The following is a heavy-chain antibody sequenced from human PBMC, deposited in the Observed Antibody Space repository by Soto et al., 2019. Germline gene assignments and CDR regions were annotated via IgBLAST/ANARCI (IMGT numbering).Heavy chain of an antibody. CDR2: ISSSSSYI. J-gene: IGHJ3*01. CDR1: GFTFSSYS. CDR3: VRQLTLVVPAVLDAIDF. V-gene: IGHV3-21*01. D-gene: IGHD2-2*01. Sequence: GGSLRLSCAASGFTFSSYSMNWVRQAPGKGLEWVSSISSSSSYIYYADSVKGRFTISRDNAKNSLYLQMNSLRAEDTAVYYCVRQLTLVVPAVLDAIDFRGQGIIVSVSS.